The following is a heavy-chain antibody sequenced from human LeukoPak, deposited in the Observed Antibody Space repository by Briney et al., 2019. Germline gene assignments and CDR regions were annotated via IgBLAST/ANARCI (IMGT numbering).Heavy chain of an antibody. J-gene: IGHJ6*03. CDR3: ARAGGVYYYYYYMDV. CDR1: GGSISSYY. V-gene: IGHV4-59*01. Sequence: SGTLSLTCTVSGGSISSYYWSWIRQPPGKGLEWIGYIYYSGSTNYNPSLKSRVTISVDTSKNQFSLKLSSVTAADTAVYYCARAGGVYYYYYYMDVWGKGTTVTVSS. D-gene: IGHD3-10*01. CDR2: IYYSGST.